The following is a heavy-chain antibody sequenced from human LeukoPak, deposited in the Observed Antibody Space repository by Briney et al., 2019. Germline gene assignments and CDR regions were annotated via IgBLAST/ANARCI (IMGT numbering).Heavy chain of an antibody. CDR1: GYTFTGYY. J-gene: IGHJ4*02. CDR2: INPSGGFT. Sequence: ASVKVFCKTSGYTFTGYYMHWARQAPGQGLEWMGIINPSGGFTSYAQKFQGRVTMTRDTSTSTIYMELNSLRLEDTAVYYCTREGYSRGWYSYWGQGTLVTVSS. D-gene: IGHD6-19*01. V-gene: IGHV1-46*01. CDR3: TREGYSRGWYSY.